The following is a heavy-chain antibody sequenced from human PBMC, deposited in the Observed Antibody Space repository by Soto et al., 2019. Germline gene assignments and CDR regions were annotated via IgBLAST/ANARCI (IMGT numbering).Heavy chain of an antibody. CDR3: ARRGRLQGGYDYYYYYGMDV. CDR2: IYYSGST. Sequence: SVTLSLTCTVSGGSISSGCDYWSRIRQHPGKGLEWIGYIYYSGSTNYNPSLKSRVTISVDTSKNQFSLKLSSVTAADTAVYYCARRGRLQGGYDYYYYYGMDVWGQGTTVTVSS. J-gene: IGHJ6*02. V-gene: IGHV4-61*01. CDR1: GGSISSGCDY. D-gene: IGHD5-12*01.